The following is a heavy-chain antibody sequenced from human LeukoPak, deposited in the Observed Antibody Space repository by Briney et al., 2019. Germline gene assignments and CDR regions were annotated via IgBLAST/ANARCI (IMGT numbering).Heavy chain of an antibody. V-gene: IGHV4-34*01. CDR1: GGSFSGYY. J-gene: IGHJ1*01. Sequence: SETLSLTCAVYGGSFSGYYWSWIRQPPGNRLEWIGEINHSGSTNYNPSLKSRVTISVDTSKNQFSLKLSSVTAADTAVYYCARAIRYSSGWQHRKYFQHWGQGTLVTVSS. CDR2: INHSGST. D-gene: IGHD6-19*01. CDR3: ARAIRYSSGWQHRKYFQH.